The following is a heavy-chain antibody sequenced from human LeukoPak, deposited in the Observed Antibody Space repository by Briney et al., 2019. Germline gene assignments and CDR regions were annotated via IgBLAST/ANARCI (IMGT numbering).Heavy chain of an antibody. D-gene: IGHD1-26*01. CDR3: TRESIVGATTGGYFDY. V-gene: IGHV3-49*04. J-gene: IGHJ4*02. CDR2: IRSKAYGGTT. CDR1: GFTFGDYA. Sequence: GRSLRLSCTASGFTFGDYAMSWVRQAPGKGLEWVGFIRSKAYGGTTEYAASVKGRFTISRDDSKSIAYLQMNSLKTEDTALYYCTRESIVGATTGGYFDYWGQGTLVTVSS.